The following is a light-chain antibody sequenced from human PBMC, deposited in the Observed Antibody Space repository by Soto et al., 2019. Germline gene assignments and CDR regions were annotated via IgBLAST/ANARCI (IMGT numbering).Light chain of an antibody. CDR2: DAS. V-gene: IGKV3-20*01. Sequence: IVLTQSPGTLSLSPGERATPSCRASQSVSSSYLAWYQQKPGQAPRLLIYDASNRATGIPARFSGSGSGTDFTLTISRLEPEDFAVYYCQQYGSSKTFGQGTKVDIK. J-gene: IGKJ1*01. CDR3: QQYGSSKT. CDR1: QSVSSSY.